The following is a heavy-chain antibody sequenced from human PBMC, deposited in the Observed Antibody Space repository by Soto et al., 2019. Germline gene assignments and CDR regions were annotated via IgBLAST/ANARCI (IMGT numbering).Heavy chain of an antibody. D-gene: IGHD2-15*01. CDR1: GLTFGTYT. CDR3: ARDKDIVVVVAAYFDY. CDR2: IVGDKSSM. J-gene: IGHJ4*02. Sequence: PGGSLRLSCASSGLTFGTYTMNWVRQAPGKGLEWVSGIVGDKSSMYYADSVKGRFTISRDSSKNTLYLQMNSLRAEDTAVYYCARDKDIVVVVAAYFDYWGQGTLVTVSS. V-gene: IGHV3-NL1*01.